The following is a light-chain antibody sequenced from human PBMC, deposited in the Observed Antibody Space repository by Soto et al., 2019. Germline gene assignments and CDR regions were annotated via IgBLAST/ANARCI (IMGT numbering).Light chain of an antibody. J-gene: IGKJ5*01. Sequence: DIVLTQSPGTLSLSPGERATLSRRASPSVSSSFLAWYQQKVGQAPRLLIYGASSRATGIPDRFSGSGSGTDFTLTISRLEPEDFAVYYCQQYGSSPRTFGQGTRLEIK. V-gene: IGKV3-20*01. CDR3: QQYGSSPRT. CDR1: PSVSSSF. CDR2: GAS.